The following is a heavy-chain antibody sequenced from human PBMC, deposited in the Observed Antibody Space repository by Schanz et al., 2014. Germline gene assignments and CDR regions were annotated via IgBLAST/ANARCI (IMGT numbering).Heavy chain of an antibody. CDR3: ARGWGYDALTGYVF. V-gene: IGHV1-18*04. CDR2: INTYNGDT. CDR1: GYTFTSNG. Sequence: QVQLVQSGAEVKEPGASVKVSCKASGYTFTSNGITWVRQAPGQGLEWMGWINTYNGDTAYAQNMQGRVSMTTETAASTAYMELRSLRSDDTAVYYCARGWGYDALTGYVFWGQGTLVTVSS. D-gene: IGHD3-9*01. J-gene: IGHJ4*02.